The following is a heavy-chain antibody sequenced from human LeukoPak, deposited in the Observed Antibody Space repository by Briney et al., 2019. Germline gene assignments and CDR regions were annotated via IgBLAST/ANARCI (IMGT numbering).Heavy chain of an antibody. CDR3: AKDLRGSGWLDAFDI. D-gene: IGHD6-19*01. V-gene: IGHV3-23*01. CDR2: ISGSGGST. J-gene: IGHJ3*02. CDR1: GFTFSSYW. Sequence: PGGSLRLSCAASGFTFSSYWMHWVRQAPGKGLEWDSAISGSGGSTYYADSVKGRFTISRDNSKNTLYLQMNSLRAEDTAVYYCAKDLRGSGWLDAFDIWGQGTMVTVSS.